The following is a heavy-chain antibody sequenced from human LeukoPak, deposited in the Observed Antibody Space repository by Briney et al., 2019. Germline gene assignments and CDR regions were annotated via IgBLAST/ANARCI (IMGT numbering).Heavy chain of an antibody. CDR1: GFTFSSYS. V-gene: IGHV3-21*01. CDR2: ISSSSSYI. D-gene: IGHD4-17*01. CDR3: ARAVYGFDAFGI. J-gene: IGHJ3*02. Sequence: GGSLRLSCAASGFTFSSYSMNWVRQAPGKGLEWVSSISSSSSYIYYADSVKGRFTISRDNAKNSLYLQMNSLRAEDTAVYYCARAVYGFDAFGIWGQGTMVTVSS.